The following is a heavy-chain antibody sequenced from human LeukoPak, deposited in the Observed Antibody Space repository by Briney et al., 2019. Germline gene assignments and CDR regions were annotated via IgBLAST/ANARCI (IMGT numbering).Heavy chain of an antibody. CDR2: IRSNAYGGTT. CDR3: TAWGGYDTDAFDI. V-gene: IGHV3-49*04. D-gene: IGHD5-12*01. Sequence: PGRSLRLSCTASGFTFGDYAMSWVRQAPGKGLEWVGFIRSNAYGGTTEYAASVKGRFTISRDDSKSIAYLQMNSLKTEDTAVYYCTAWGGYDTDAFDIWGQGTMVTVSS. J-gene: IGHJ3*02. CDR1: GFTFGDYA.